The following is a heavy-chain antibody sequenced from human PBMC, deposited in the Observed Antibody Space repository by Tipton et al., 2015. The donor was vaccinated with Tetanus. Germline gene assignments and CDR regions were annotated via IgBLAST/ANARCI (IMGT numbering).Heavy chain of an antibody. CDR3: VRAQWLADDAFDI. CDR1: GFTFSTYW. Sequence: SLRLSCAASGFTFSTYWVHWVRQTPGKGLVWVSRINGDGTDSTSADSVKGRVTISRDNAKNTVSLQMNSLRDDDTAVYYCVRAQWLADDAFDIWGQGTMVSVSS. D-gene: IGHD6-19*01. CDR2: INGDGTDS. V-gene: IGHV3-74*01. J-gene: IGHJ3*02.